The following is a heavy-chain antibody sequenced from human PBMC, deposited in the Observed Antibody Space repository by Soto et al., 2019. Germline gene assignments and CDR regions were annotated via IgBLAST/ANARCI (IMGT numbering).Heavy chain of an antibody. CDR3: ARDPRPYSSGWYSYY. Sequence: GGSLRLSCAASGFTFSSYGMHWVRQAPGKGLEWVAVIWYDGSNKYYADSVKGRFTISRDNSKNTLYLQMNSLRAEDTAVYYCARDPRPYSSGWYSYYWGQGTLVTVSS. V-gene: IGHV3-33*01. D-gene: IGHD6-19*01. J-gene: IGHJ4*02. CDR1: GFTFSSYG. CDR2: IWYDGSNK.